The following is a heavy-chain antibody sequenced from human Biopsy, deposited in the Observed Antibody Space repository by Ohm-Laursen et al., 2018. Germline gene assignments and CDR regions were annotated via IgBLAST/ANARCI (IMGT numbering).Heavy chain of an antibody. CDR1: GGSIISNY. V-gene: IGHV4-59*01. CDR2: IYFTGST. J-gene: IGHJ3*01. Sequence: TLSLTCTVSGGSIISNYWRWIRQPPGKGLEWIGYIYFTGSTNYNPSLKSRVTISVDTSKNQFSLRLSSVTAADTAVYYCARDSGGMATILDAFDLWGQGTMVTVSP. D-gene: IGHD5-24*01. CDR3: ARDSGGMATILDAFDL.